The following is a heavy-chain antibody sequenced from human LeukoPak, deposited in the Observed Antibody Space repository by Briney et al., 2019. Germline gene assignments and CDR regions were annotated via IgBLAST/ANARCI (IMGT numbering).Heavy chain of an antibody. J-gene: IGHJ4*02. D-gene: IGHD6-13*01. CDR1: GYTFTDYY. V-gene: IGHV1-2*02. CDR2: INPHSGGT. CDR3: ARGSYSSGWYFPPQPFDY. Sequence: ASVKVSCKASGYTFTDYYMHWVRQAPGQGLEWMGWINPHSGGTDHAQKFQGRVTMTRDTSISTAYMELSRLRSDDTAVYYCARGSYSSGWYFPPQPFDYWGQGTRSPSPQ.